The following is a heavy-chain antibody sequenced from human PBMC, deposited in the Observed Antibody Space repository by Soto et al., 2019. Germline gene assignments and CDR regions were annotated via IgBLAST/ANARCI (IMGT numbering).Heavy chain of an antibody. CDR3: ARAMDHWCFDL. CDR1: GFTFSSYA. Sequence: EVQLLESGGGLVQPGGSLRLSCAASGFTFSSYAMSWVRQAPGKGLEWASGISSGGGSAYYGDFVKGRFTISRDNSKNTLSLQMNNLRAEDTAVYYCARAMDHWCFDLWGRGTLVTVSS. D-gene: IGHD2-2*03. CDR2: ISSGGGSA. V-gene: IGHV3-23*01. J-gene: IGHJ2*01.